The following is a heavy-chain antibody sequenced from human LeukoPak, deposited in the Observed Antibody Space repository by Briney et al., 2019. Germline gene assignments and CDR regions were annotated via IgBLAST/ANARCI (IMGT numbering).Heavy chain of an antibody. CDR3: AREVPIVRGLRWDY. V-gene: IGHV4-59*01. D-gene: IGHD3-10*01. J-gene: IGHJ4*02. CDR1: GGSITRYY. CDR2: IFSNGST. Sequence: SETLSLTCTVSGGSITRYYWTWIRQPPGRGLEWIGYIFSNGSTNYNPSLKSRVAISLDTSKRQFSLRLTSVTAADTAVYYCAREVPIVRGLRWDYWGQGTLVTVSS.